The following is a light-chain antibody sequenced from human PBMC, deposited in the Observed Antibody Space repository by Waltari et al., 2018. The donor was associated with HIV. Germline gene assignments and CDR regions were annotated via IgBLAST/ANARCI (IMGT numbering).Light chain of an antibody. V-gene: IGKV1-16*02. Sequence: DIQMTQSPSSLSASVGDSVTITCRASHDISNYLAWFQQRPGEAPKSLIYAASTLQSGVPSKFRGSGPETYFTLTINSLQSEDSATYYCQQYKGYPLTFGQGTRLEIK. J-gene: IGKJ5*01. CDR3: QQYKGYPLT. CDR1: HDISNY. CDR2: AAS.